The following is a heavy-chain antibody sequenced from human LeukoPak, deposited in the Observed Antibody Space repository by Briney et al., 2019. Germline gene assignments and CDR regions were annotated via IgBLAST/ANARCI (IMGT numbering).Heavy chain of an antibody. Sequence: GGSLRLSCAASGFTFSSYGMHWVRQAPGKGLEWVAFIRYDGSNKYYADSVKGRFTISRDNSKNTLYLQMNSLRAEDTAVYYCAKDPGCYYGDYPNFDYWGQGTLVTVSS. CDR1: GFTFSSYG. D-gene: IGHD4-17*01. CDR3: AKDPGCYYGDYPNFDY. CDR2: IRYDGSNK. V-gene: IGHV3-30*02. J-gene: IGHJ4*02.